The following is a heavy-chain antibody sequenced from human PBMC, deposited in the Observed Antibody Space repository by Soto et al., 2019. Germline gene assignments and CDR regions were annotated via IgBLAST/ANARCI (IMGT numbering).Heavy chain of an antibody. Sequence: PSETLSLTCTVSGGSISSGGYYWSWIRQHPGKGLEWIGYIYYSGGTYYNPSLKSRVTISVDTSKNQFSLKLSSVTAADTAVYYCARYLSSIAASFDYWGQGTLVTVS. CDR2: IYYSGGT. J-gene: IGHJ4*02. CDR1: GGSISSGGYY. V-gene: IGHV4-31*03. CDR3: ARYLSSIAASFDY. D-gene: IGHD6-6*01.